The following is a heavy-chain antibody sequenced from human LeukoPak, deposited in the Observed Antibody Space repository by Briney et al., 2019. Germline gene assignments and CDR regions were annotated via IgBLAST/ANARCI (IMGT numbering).Heavy chain of an antibody. CDR3: ATELRWKDH. D-gene: IGHD4-23*01. CDR1: GYTFTSYG. V-gene: IGHV1-24*01. J-gene: IGHJ4*02. CDR2: FDPEDGET. Sequence: ASVKVSCKASGYTFTSYGISWVRQAPGKGLEWMGGFDPEDGETIYAQKFQGRVTMTEDTSTDTAYMELSSLRSEDTAVYYCATELRWKDHWGQGTLVTVSS.